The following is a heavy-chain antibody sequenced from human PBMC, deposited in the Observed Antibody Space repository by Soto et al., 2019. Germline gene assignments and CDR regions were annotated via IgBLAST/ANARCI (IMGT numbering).Heavy chain of an antibody. V-gene: IGHV3-23*01. D-gene: IGHD3-10*01. CDR3: AKALITTMAEGYFDY. CDR2: ISGSGGST. J-gene: IGHJ4*02. CDR1: GFTFSSYA. Sequence: GGSLRLSCAAPGFTFSSYAMSWVRQAPGKGLEWVSAISGSGGSTYYADSVKGRFTISRDNSKNTLYLQMNSLRAEDTAVYYCAKALITTMAEGYFDYWGQGTLVTVSS.